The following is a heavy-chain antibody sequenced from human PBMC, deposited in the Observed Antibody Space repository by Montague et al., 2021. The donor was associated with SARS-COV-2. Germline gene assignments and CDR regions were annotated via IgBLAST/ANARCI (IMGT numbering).Heavy chain of an antibody. Sequence: SETLSLTCTVSGFSITTSSAFHWAWVRPPPGLGLVWIGNVHYTGTSYYNPSLRIRVTISVDTSRVQFSLRLSSVTAADTAVYHCARLPTGYPNWFDPWGQGTMVTVSS. J-gene: IGHJ5*02. CDR3: ARLPTGYPNWFDP. D-gene: IGHD2-2*01. CDR2: VHYTGTS. V-gene: IGHV4-39*01. CDR1: GFSITTSSAFH.